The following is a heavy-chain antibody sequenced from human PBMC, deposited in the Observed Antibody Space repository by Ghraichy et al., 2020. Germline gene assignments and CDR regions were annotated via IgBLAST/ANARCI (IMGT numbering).Heavy chain of an antibody. CDR2: INHSGST. J-gene: IGHJ4*02. CDR1: GGSFSGYY. D-gene: IGHD5-18*01. CDR3: ARRVIRGYSYGANFDY. V-gene: IGHV4-34*01. Sequence: SETLSLTCAVYGGSFSGYYWSWIRQPPGKGLEWIGEINHSGSTNYNPSLKSRVTISVDTSKNQFSLKLSSVTAADTAVYYCARRVIRGYSYGANFDYWGQGTLVTVSS.